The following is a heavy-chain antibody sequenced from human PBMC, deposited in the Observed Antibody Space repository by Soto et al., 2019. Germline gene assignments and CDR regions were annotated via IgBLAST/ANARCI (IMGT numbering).Heavy chain of an antibody. D-gene: IGHD4-4*01. CDR2: IWYDGSNK. V-gene: IGHV3-33*01. J-gene: IGHJ6*02. CDR1: GFTFSSYG. Sequence: GGSLRLSCAASGFTFSSYGMHWVRQAPGKGLEWVAVIWYDGSNKYYADSVKGRFTISRDNSKNTLYLQMNSLRAEDTAVYYCARTLHHYSNYYYYGMDVWGQGTTVTVSS. CDR3: ARTLHHYSNYYYYGMDV.